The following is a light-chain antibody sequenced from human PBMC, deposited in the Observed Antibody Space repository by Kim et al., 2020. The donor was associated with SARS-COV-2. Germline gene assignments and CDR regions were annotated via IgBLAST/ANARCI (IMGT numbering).Light chain of an antibody. CDR1: QSVSSSY. CDR2: GAS. J-gene: IGKJ4*01. V-gene: IGKV3-20*01. Sequence: EIVLTQSPGTLSLSTGERATLSCRASQSVSSSYLAWYQQKPGQAPRLLIYGASSRATGIPDRFSGSGSGTDFTLTISRLEPEDFAVYYGQQYGSSPLTFGGGTKVDIK. CDR3: QQYGSSPLT.